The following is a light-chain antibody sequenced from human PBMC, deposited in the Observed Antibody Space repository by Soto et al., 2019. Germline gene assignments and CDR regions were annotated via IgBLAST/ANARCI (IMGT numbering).Light chain of an antibody. V-gene: IGKV1-39*01. Sequence: DVQMTQSPSSLSAPVGDRVTITCRASQSLSSYLNWYQQKPGKAPKLLIYAASSLQSGVPSRFSGSGSGTDFTLTISSLQPEDFATYYCQQSYSTPHTFGQGTRLAI. CDR1: QSLSSY. J-gene: IGKJ5*01. CDR3: QQSYSTPHT. CDR2: AAS.